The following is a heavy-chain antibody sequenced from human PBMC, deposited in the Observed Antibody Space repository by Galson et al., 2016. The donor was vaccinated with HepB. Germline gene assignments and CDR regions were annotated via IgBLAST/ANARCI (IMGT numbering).Heavy chain of an antibody. CDR2: IIPSFVTP. J-gene: IGHJ5*02. D-gene: IGHD4-23*01. CDR1: GGPFSSIA. Sequence: SVKVSCKASGGPFSSIAFSWVRQAPGQGLQWMGGIIPSFVTPKYAQNFQGRATIIADESASTVYMELSSLRSEDTAIYYCARLGDYDGNPWGQGTLVTVSS. CDR3: ARLGDYDGNP. V-gene: IGHV1-69*13.